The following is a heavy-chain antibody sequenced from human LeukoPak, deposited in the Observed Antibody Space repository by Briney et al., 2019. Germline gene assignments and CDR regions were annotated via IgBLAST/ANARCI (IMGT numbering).Heavy chain of an antibody. Sequence: GESLQISGRGSGNGFTSYWIGGGRQLPGKGLEWMGIIYPGNSDTRYSPSFQGQVTISADKSISPAYLQWSSLKASDTAMYYCARHGTGYWDPFDYWGQGTLVTVSS. CDR2: IYPGNSDT. CDR3: ARHGTGYWDPFDY. CDR1: GNGFTSYW. D-gene: IGHD3/OR15-3a*01. V-gene: IGHV5-51*01. J-gene: IGHJ4*02.